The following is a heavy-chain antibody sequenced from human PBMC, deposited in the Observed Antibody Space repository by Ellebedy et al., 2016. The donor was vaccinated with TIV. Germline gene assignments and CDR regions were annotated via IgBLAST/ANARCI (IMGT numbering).Heavy chain of an antibody. CDR1: GGSISSSSYY. CDR3: ARYQLVPDY. Sequence: MPSETLSLTCTVSGGSISSSSYYWGWIRQPPGKGLEWIGSIYYSGSTYYHPSLKSRVTISVDTSKNQFSLKLSSVTAADTAVYYCARYQLVPDYWGQGTLVTVSS. J-gene: IGHJ4*02. CDR2: IYYSGST. V-gene: IGHV4-39*01. D-gene: IGHD1-1*01.